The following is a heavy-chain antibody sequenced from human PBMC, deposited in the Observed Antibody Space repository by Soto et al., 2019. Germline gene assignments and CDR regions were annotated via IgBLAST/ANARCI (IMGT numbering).Heavy chain of an antibody. CDR3: VDNLATQLKGLLDY. J-gene: IGHJ4*02. D-gene: IGHD2-2*01. CDR2: ITPVFGTT. Sequence: QVRLVQSGAEVKKPGSSVRVSCKASGGSFSGDAISWVRQAPGQGLEWMGGITPVFGTTNYAQKFQGRVTMTADASSSIDNLDLKSVRADDTAVYYCVDNLATQLKGLLDYWHQGTLVNASS. V-gene: IGHV1-69*01. CDR1: GGSFSGDA.